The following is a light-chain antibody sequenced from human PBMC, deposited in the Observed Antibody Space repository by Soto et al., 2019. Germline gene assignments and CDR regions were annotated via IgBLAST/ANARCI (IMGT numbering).Light chain of an antibody. CDR2: AAS. J-gene: IGKJ5*01. CDR3: QKYNSAPPIT. CDR1: QDIRNY. Sequence: DIQVTQSPSSLSASVGNRVSITCRSSQDIRNYLAWYQQKPGKVPKVLIYAASTLQSGVPSRFSGSGSGTDFTLTISSLQPEDVATYYCQKYNSAPPITFGQGTRLEIK. V-gene: IGKV1-27*01.